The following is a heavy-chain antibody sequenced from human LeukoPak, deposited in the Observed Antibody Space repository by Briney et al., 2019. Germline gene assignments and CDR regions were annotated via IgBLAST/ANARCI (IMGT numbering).Heavy chain of an antibody. CDR1: GLTISRSW. D-gene: IGHD6-19*01. Sequence: GGSLRLSCAASGLTISRSWISWVRQAPGKGLEWVANIKEDGGERYYVDSVKGRFTISRDNAKNLLYMQMNSLRAEDTAVYYCARGLVGSGCYFDYWGQGTLVIVSS. CDR3: ARGLVGSGCYFDY. V-gene: IGHV3-7*05. CDR2: IKEDGGER. J-gene: IGHJ4*02.